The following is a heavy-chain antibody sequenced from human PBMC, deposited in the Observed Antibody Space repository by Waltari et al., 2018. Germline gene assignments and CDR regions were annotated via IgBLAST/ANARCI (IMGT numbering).Heavy chain of an antibody. D-gene: IGHD3-22*01. CDR2: INHSGST. CDR3: ARASYYYDSSGYYGTAPSDY. V-gene: IGHV4-34*01. CDR1: GGSFRGYY. J-gene: IGHJ4*02. Sequence: QVQLQQWGAGLLKPSETLSLTCAVYGGSFRGYYWSWIRQPPGQGLEWIGEINHSGSTNYNPSLKSRVAISVDTSKNQFSLKLSSVTAADTAVYYCARASYYYDSSGYYGTAPSDYWGQGTLVTVSS.